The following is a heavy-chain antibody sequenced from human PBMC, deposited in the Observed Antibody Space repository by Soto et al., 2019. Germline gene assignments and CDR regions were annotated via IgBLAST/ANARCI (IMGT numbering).Heavy chain of an antibody. CDR2: INHLGSI. D-gene: IGHD2-21*01. CDR1: GGSLRDYF. V-gene: IGHV4-34*01. J-gene: IGHJ6*03. CDR3: ARGGISHWAYFYYMDV. Sequence: PSETLSLTCVVSGGSLRDYFWSWIRQPPGLALEWIGEINHLGSINYNPSLKSRVTMSVDTSKNQFSLTLNSVTAADTATYYCARGGISHWAYFYYMDVWDRGTTVT.